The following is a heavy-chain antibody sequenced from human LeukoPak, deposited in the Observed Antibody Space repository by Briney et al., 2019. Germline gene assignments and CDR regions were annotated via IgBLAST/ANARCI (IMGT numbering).Heavy chain of an antibody. Sequence: PSETLSLTCAVYGGSLSYYYWSWVRQSPEKGLEWIGEINRSGSTNYNPSLKSRVSISVDTSKNQSSLKLSSVTAADTAIYYCARGGFYCGDDCYVDYWGQGALVTVSS. V-gene: IGHV4-34*01. CDR2: INRSGST. J-gene: IGHJ4*02. CDR3: ARGGFYCGDDCYVDY. CDR1: GGSLSYYY. D-gene: IGHD2-21*02.